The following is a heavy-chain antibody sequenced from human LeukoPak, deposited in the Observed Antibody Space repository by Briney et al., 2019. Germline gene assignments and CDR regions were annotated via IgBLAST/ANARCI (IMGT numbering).Heavy chain of an antibody. D-gene: IGHD3-10*01. CDR2: IKEDGSAK. CDR1: GEPSGVTFNRYW. Sequence: GGSLRLSCVASGEPSGVTFNRYWMSWVRQAPGRGLEWVANIKEDGSAKNYVDSVKGRFTISRDSAKNSLYLQMNSLRAEDTAVYYCAKNGGPHGMDVWGQGTTITVSS. V-gene: IGHV3-7*02. CDR3: AKNGGPHGMDV. J-gene: IGHJ6*02.